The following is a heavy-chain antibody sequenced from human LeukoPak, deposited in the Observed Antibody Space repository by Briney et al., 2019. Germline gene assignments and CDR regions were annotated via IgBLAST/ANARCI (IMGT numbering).Heavy chain of an antibody. J-gene: IGHJ5*02. CDR2: LSYTGKT. CDR3: SEGYFEPFDH. V-gene: IGHV4-59*02. D-gene: IGHD2/OR15-2a*01. CDR1: GVSVSTSH. Sequence: SETLSLTCNVSGVSVSTSHWNWIRHRPGMGLEWIGCLSYTGKTDYNPSLKSRVSISLGSSNNHFSLKLTSVTAADTAVYYCSEGYFEPFDHWGQGILVTVSS.